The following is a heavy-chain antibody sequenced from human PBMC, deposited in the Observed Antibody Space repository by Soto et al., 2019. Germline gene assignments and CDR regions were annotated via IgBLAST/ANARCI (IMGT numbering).Heavy chain of an antibody. J-gene: IGHJ6*02. CDR3: ASRTYAMDV. CDR1: GGSISSSNW. Sequence: QVQLQESGPELVKPSGTLSLTCAVSGGSISSSNWWSWVRQPPGKGLEWLGEIFHNGNTYSNPSLTGRVTMSVDKSKNQFSLNLNSVTAADTAVYYCASRTYAMDVWGQGTTVTVSS. V-gene: IGHV4-4*02. CDR2: IFHNGNT.